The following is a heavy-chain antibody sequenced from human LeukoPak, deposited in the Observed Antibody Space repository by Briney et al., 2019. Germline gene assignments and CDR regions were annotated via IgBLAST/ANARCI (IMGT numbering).Heavy chain of an antibody. CDR3: AIDAYIDRYFDY. CDR2: ISSSSSYI. D-gene: IGHD3-22*01. V-gene: IGHV3-21*01. Sequence: PGGSLRLSCAASGFTFSSYSMNWVRQAPGKGLEWVSSISSSSSYIYYADSVKGRFTISRDNAKNSLYLQMNSLRADDTAVYYCAIDAYIDRYFDYWGQGTLVTVSS. CDR1: GFTFSSYS. J-gene: IGHJ4*02.